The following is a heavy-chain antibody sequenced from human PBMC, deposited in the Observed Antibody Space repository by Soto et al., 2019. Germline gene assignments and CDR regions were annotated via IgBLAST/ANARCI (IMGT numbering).Heavy chain of an antibody. D-gene: IGHD6-13*01. V-gene: IGHV2-5*02. CDR1: GFSLSTSGVG. CDR2: IYWDDDK. Sequence: SGPTLVNPTQTLTLTCTFSGFSLSTSGVGVGWIRQPPGKALEWLALIYWDDDKRYSPSLKSRLTITKDTSKNQVFLTMTNMDPVDTATYYCAHFLTGYSSSWLNWFDPWGQGTLVTVSS. CDR3: AHFLTGYSSSWLNWFDP. J-gene: IGHJ5*02.